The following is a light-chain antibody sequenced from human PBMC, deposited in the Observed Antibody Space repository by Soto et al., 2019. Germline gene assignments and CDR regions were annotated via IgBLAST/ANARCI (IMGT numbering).Light chain of an antibody. Sequence: QSALTQPASVSGSPGQSITIPCTGTNSDVGAYNYVSWYQHHPGKAPKLMIYEVFTRSSGVSSRFSGSKSGSTASLTTSGLQAEDEADYYCTSYTTTNTLYVFGTGTKLTVL. CDR2: EVF. CDR1: NSDVGAYNY. V-gene: IGLV2-14*01. J-gene: IGLJ1*01. CDR3: TSYTTTNTLYV.